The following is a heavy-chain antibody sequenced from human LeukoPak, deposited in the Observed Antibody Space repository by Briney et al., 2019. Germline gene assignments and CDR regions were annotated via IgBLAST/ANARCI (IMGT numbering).Heavy chain of an antibody. CDR1: GFSVSSNY. J-gene: IGHJ3*02. V-gene: IGHV3-53*01. Sequence: GGSLRLSCAASGFSVSSNYMSWVRQAPGKGLERVSVIYSGANIHYADSVKGRFTISRDSSKNTLYLQMNSLRAEDTAVYYCARNLGATGPHDAFAIWGQGTMVTVSS. CDR3: ARNLGATGPHDAFAI. CDR2: IYSGANI. D-gene: IGHD1-26*01.